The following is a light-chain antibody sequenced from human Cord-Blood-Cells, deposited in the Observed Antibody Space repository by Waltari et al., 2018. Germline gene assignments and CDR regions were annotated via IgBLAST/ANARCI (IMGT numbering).Light chain of an antibody. CDR3: SSYTSSSTWV. V-gene: IGLV2-14*01. CDR1: SSDVGGYNY. Sequence: QSALTQPASVSGSPGQSITISCTGTSSDVGGYNYVSWYQQHPGKAPKLMVYDVSKRPSGVCNRFSGSTSGNTASLAISGLQAEEEADYYCSSYTSSSTWVFGGGTKLTVL. CDR2: DVS. J-gene: IGLJ3*02.